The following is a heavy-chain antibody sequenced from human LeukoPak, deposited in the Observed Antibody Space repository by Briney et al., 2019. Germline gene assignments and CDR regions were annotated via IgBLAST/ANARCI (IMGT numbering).Heavy chain of an antibody. CDR3: AKEGGGSYYYFDY. D-gene: IGHD1-26*01. J-gene: IGHJ4*02. V-gene: IGHV3-23*01. CDR1: GFTFSTYA. Sequence: GGSLRLSCAASGFTFSTYAMSWVRQAPGRGLEWVSAISGSGGSTYYADSVKGRFTISRDNSKNTLYLQMNSLRAEDTAVYYCAKEGGGSYYYFDYWGQGTLVTVSS. CDR2: ISGSGGST.